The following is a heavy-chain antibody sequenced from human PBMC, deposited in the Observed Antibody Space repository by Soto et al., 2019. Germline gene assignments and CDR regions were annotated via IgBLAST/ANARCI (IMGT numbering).Heavy chain of an antibody. J-gene: IGHJ4*02. Sequence: SETLSLTCAVYGGSFNASSWSWLRQPPGKGLEWIGEINHSGFTYYSPSLKSRATISVDTSKSQFSLKLSSMTAADTAVYYCARVDGDYRNFDFWGQGTLVTGSS. CDR1: GGSFNASS. V-gene: IGHV4-34*01. D-gene: IGHD4-17*01. CDR2: INHSGFT. CDR3: ARVDGDYRNFDF.